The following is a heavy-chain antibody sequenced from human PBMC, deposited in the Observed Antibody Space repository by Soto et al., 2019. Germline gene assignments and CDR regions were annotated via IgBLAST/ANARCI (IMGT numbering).Heavy chain of an antibody. Sequence: PSETLSLTCTVSGGSISGYHWSWVRQAPGKGLEWIGYISYSGNTNYNPSLKSRVTMSIDTSKSQFSLKLGSVTAADTAVYYCATYSSSSGPKNWFHPWGQGTLVTVSS. D-gene: IGHD6-6*01. V-gene: IGHV4-59*01. J-gene: IGHJ5*02. CDR3: ATYSSSSGPKNWFHP. CDR1: GGSISGYH. CDR2: ISYSGNT.